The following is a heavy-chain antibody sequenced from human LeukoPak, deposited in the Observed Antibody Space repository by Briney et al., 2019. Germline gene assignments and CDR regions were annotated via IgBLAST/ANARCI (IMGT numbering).Heavy chain of an antibody. V-gene: IGHV1-2*02. Sequence: ASVKVSCKASGYTFTGYYMHWVRQAPGQGLEWMGWINPNSGGTNYAQKFQGRVTMTRDTSISTAYMELSRLRSDDTVVYYCARDRSGYCTNGVCSSHPYYYYYYMDVWGKGTTVTVSS. D-gene: IGHD2-8*01. CDR2: INPNSGGT. CDR3: ARDRSGYCTNGVCSSHPYYYYYYMDV. CDR1: GYTFTGYY. J-gene: IGHJ6*03.